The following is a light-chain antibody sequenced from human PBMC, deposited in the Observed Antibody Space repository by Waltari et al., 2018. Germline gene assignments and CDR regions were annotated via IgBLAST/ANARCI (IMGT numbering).Light chain of an antibody. Sequence: SYELTQPPSVSVSPGQTARIPCSGDALPKKYAYWYQQKSGQAPVLVIYEESKRPSGIPEGFSGSRSGTMATLTISGAQVEDEADYYCYSTDSSGNHRVFGGGTKLTVL. V-gene: IGLV3-10*01. CDR1: ALPKKY. CDR2: EES. CDR3: YSTDSSGNHRV. J-gene: IGLJ3*02.